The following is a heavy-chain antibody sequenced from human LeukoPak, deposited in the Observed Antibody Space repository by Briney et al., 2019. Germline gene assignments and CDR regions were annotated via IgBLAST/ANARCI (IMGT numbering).Heavy chain of an antibody. CDR2: INPNSGGT. J-gene: IGHJ3*02. Sequence: ASVKVSCKASGYTFTGYYMHWVRQAPGPGLEWMGWINPNSGGTNYAQKFQGRVTMNRDTSISTAYMELSRLRSDDTAVYYCAREEDCSSTSCYTSDAFDIWGQGTMVTVSS. V-gene: IGHV1-2*02. CDR3: AREEDCSSTSCYTSDAFDI. CDR1: GYTFTGYY. D-gene: IGHD2-2*02.